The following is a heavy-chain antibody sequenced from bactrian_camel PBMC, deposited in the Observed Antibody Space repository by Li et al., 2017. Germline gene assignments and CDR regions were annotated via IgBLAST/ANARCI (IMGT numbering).Heavy chain of an antibody. V-gene: IGHV3S40*01. CDR3: AGKEAHCSGGDKY. J-gene: IGHJ4*01. CDR2: LYTGGGST. D-gene: IGHD2*01. Sequence: VQLVESGGGSVQAGGSLRLSCAVSGYTPNSYCMGWFRQAPGKEREGVAALYTGGGSTYYADSVKGRFTVSQDNAKNTVYLQMNSLKPEDTAMYYCAGKEAHCSGGDKYWGQGTQVTVS. CDR1: GYTPNSYC.